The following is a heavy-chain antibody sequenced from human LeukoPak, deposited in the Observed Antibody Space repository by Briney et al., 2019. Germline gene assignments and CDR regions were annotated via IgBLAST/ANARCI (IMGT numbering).Heavy chain of an antibody. D-gene: IGHD1-26*01. CDR3: TRFQWELYLDY. J-gene: IGHJ4*02. V-gene: IGHV3-49*03. CDR1: GFTFCDYA. Sequence: PGRSLRLSCTASGFTFCDYAMSWFRQAPGKGLEWVGFIRSKAYGGTTEYAASVKGRFTISRDDSKSIAYLQMNSLKTEDTAVYYCTRFQWELYLDYWGQGTLVTVSS. CDR2: IRSKAYGGTT.